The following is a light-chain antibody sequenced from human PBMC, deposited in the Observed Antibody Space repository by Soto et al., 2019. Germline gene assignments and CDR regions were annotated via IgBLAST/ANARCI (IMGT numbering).Light chain of an antibody. CDR1: QSVSSN. CDR3: QQYDNWPRT. V-gene: IGKV3-15*01. Sequence: EIVMTQSPATLSVSPGERATLSCMASQSVSSNLAWYQQKAGQAPRLLIYGSSTRASGIPARFSGSGSGTEFTLTISSLQSEDFAVYYCQQYDNWPRTFGQGTKVDIK. CDR2: GSS. J-gene: IGKJ1*01.